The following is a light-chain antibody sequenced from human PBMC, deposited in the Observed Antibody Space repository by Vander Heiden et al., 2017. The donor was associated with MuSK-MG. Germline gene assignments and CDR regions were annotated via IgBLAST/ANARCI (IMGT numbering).Light chain of an antibody. V-gene: IGLV2-23*03. CDR1: SSDVGSYNL. Sequence: QSALTQPASVSGSPGQSITISCTGTSSDVGSYNLVSWYQQHPGKAHKLRSYEGSKRPSGVSNRFSCSKSGNTASLTISGLQAEDEAEYDGCSYADSSTFDWVFGGGTKLTVL. CDR3: CSYADSSTFDWV. CDR2: EGS. J-gene: IGLJ3*02.